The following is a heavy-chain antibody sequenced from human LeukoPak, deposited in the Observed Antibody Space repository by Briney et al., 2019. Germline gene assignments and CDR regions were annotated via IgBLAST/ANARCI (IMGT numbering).Heavy chain of an antibody. J-gene: IGHJ6*03. CDR2: ISDSGGST. CDR3: ARRGNYYYYMDV. V-gene: IGHV3-23*01. CDR1: GFTVSSNY. D-gene: IGHD3-16*01. Sequence: HPGGSLRLSCAASGFTVSSNYMSWVRQAPGKGLEWVSAISDSGGSTYYVDSVKGRFTISRDNSKNTLYLQMNSLRAEDTAVYYCARRGNYYYYMDVWGKGTTVTISS.